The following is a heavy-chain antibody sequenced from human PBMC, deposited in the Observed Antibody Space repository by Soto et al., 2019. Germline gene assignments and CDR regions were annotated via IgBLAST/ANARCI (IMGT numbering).Heavy chain of an antibody. CDR3: ATSPFAAAHEY. CDR1: GYTFTSYD. CDR2: INPSGGST. V-gene: IGHV1-46*03. Sequence: ASVKVSCKASGYTFTSYDMHWVRQAPGQGLEWMGIINPSGGSTSYAQKFQGRVTMTRDTSTSTIYMELSSLRSEDTAVYYCATSPFAAAHEYWGQGTLVTVSS. J-gene: IGHJ4*02. D-gene: IGHD6-13*01.